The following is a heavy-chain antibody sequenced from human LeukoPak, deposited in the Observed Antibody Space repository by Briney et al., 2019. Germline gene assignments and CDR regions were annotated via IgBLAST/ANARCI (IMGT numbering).Heavy chain of an antibody. CDR2: IKQDGSEK. CDR1: GFTFSTYW. V-gene: IGHV3-7*01. CDR3: ARDFALTGDSSGYYPDAFDI. D-gene: IGHD3-22*01. Sequence: PGGSLRLSCAASGFTFSTYWMSWVRQAPGKGLEWVANIKQDGSEKYYVDSVKGRFTISRDNAKNSLYLQMNSLRAEDTAVYYCARDFALTGDSSGYYPDAFDIWGQGTMVTVSS. J-gene: IGHJ3*02.